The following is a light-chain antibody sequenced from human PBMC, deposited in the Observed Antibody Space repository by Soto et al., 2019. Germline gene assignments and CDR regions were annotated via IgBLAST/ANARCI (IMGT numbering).Light chain of an antibody. J-gene: IGKJ4*01. Sequence: EIVMTQSPATLSVSPGERVTLSYRASQSVSFNLAWYQQKPGQAPRLLIHATSTRATGIPARFSGSGSGTAFTLTISGLQSEDSAVYYCQQYGDWPPLTFGGGTKVQIK. CDR1: QSVSFN. CDR3: QQYGDWPPLT. CDR2: ATS. V-gene: IGKV3D-15*01.